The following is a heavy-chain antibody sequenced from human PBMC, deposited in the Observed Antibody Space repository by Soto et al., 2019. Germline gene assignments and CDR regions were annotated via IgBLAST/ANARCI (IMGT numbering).Heavy chain of an antibody. D-gene: IGHD6-13*01. CDR3: ARSQYSSSWYPVDY. CDR1: GFTFSSYG. Sequence: QVQLVESGGGVVQPGRYLRLSCAASGFTFSSYGMHWVRQAPGKGLEWVAVIYYDGSNKYYADSVKGRFTISRDNSKNTLYLQMNSLRAEDTAVFYCARSQYSSSWYPVDYWGQGTLVTVSS. V-gene: IGHV3-33*01. CDR2: IYYDGSNK. J-gene: IGHJ4*02.